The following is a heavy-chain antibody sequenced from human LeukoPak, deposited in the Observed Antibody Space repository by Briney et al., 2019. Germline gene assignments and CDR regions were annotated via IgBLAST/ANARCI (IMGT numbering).Heavy chain of an antibody. CDR2: FDPEDGET. J-gene: IGHJ4*02. CDR3: ATGPTVTTGTPDY. V-gene: IGHV1-24*01. CDR1: GYTLTESS. D-gene: IGHD4-11*01. Sequence: GASVKVSCKVSGYTLTESSMHWVRQAPGKGLEWMGGFDPEDGETIYARKFQGRVTMTEDTSTDTAYMELSSLRSEDTAVYYCATGPTVTTGTPDYWGQGTLVTVSS.